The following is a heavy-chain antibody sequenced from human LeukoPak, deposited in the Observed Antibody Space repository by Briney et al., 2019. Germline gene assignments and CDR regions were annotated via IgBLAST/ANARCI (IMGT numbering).Heavy chain of an antibody. CDR1: GFTFSSYA. CDR3: AKGAGQGAFDI. Sequence: GGSLRLSCAASGFTFSSYAMSWVRRAPGKGLEWVSSINYSGGATYYADSVKGRFTVSGDNSKNTLHLQMNSLRAEDTAVYYCAKGAGQGAFDIWGQGTMVTVSS. J-gene: IGHJ3*02. CDR2: INYSGGAT. D-gene: IGHD6-25*01. V-gene: IGHV3-23*01.